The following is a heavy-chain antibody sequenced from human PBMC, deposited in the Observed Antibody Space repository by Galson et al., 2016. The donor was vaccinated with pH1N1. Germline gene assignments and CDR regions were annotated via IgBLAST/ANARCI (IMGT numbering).Heavy chain of an antibody. D-gene: IGHD2/OR15-2a*01. V-gene: IGHV3-53*01. Sequence: SLRLSCAASEFLVTDRFMSWVRQAPGKRLEWVSIIYPGGGTYYADSVKGRFTISRENSKNTLYLQMNSLRAEDTAVDYCAKTLTHDEIYDAFDIWGQGKLVTVSS. CDR2: IYPGGGT. CDR3: AKTLTHDEIYDAFDI. J-gene: IGHJ3*02. CDR1: EFLVTDRF.